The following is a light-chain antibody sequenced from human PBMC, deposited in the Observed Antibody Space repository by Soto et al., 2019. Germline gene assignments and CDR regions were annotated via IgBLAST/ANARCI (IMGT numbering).Light chain of an antibody. CDR1: QSISSY. J-gene: IGKJ5*01. Sequence: IQVTQPKSSLSASVGDRVTITCRASQSISSYLNWYQQKPGKAPKLLIYAASSLQSGVPARFSGSGSGTDFTLTISSLQPEDFATYYCQQSYSTLITFGQGTLLEIK. CDR3: QQSYSTLIT. CDR2: AAS. V-gene: IGKV1-39*01.